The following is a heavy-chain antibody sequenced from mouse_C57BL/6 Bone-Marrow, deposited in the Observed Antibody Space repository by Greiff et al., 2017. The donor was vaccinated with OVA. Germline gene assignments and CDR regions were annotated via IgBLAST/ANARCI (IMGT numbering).Heavy chain of an antibody. D-gene: IGHD2-3*01. CDR3: ARWLLSNYAMDY. CDR2: IDPSDSYT. Sequence: QVQLQQPWAELVRPGTSVKLSCKASGYTFTSYWMHWVKQRPGQGLEWIGVIDPSDSYTNYNQKFKGKATLTVDTSSSTAYMQLSSLTSEDSAVYYCARWLLSNYAMDYWGQGTSVTVSS. CDR1: GYTFTSYW. J-gene: IGHJ4*01. V-gene: IGHV1-59*01.